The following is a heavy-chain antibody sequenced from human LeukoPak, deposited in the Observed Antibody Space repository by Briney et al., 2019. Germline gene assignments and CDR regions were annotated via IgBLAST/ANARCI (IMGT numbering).Heavy chain of an antibody. CDR2: INPNSGGT. V-gene: IGHV1-2*02. Sequence: ASVKVSCKASGYTFTGYYMHWVRQAPGQGLEWMGWINPNSGGTNYAQKFQGRVTMTRDTSISTAYMELSRLRSDDTAVYFFARELGYFSRPSPPPPPGNYYYYGMDVWGQGTTVTVSS. J-gene: IGHJ6*02. CDR3: ARELGYFSRPSPPPPPGNYYYYGMDV. D-gene: IGHD2-15*01. CDR1: GYTFTGYY.